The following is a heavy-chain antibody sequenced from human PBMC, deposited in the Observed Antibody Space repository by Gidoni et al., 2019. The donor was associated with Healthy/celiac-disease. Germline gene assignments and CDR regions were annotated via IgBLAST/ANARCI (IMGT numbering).Heavy chain of an antibody. V-gene: IGHV4-34*01. J-gene: IGHJ4*02. CDR1: GGSFSGYY. CDR2: INHSGST. D-gene: IGHD6-6*01. Sequence: QVQLQQWGAGLLKPSETLSLTCAVYGGSFSGYYWSWIRQPPGKGLEWIGEINHSGSTNYNPSLKSRVTISVDTSKNQFSLKLSSVTAADTAVYYCARGARGGSIAARWYYFDYWGQGTLVTVSS. CDR3: ARGARGGSIAARWYYFDY.